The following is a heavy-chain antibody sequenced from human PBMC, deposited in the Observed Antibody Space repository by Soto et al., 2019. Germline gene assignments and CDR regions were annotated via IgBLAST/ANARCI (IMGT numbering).Heavy chain of an antibody. D-gene: IGHD2-21*02. Sequence: VVLVEAGGGLVSPGGSLRLSCFASGFRFSEHSMNWVRQAPGKGLQWISYISSNSDKTYYADSVKCRFTVSRDNAKNALFLQMNSLRDDDTATYSCARLPKGSLVTAWGQGARVTVSS. V-gene: IGHV3-48*02. J-gene: IGHJ4*02. CDR1: GFRFSEHS. CDR2: ISSNSDKT. CDR3: ARLPKGSLVTA.